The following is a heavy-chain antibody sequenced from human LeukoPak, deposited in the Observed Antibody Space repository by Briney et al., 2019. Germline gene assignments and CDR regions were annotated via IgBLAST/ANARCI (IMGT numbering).Heavy chain of an antibody. CDR1: GFTFDDYG. D-gene: IGHD1-1*01. Sequence: PGGSLRLSCAASGFTFDDYGMSWVRQAPGKGLEWVSGINWNGGSTGYADSVKGRFTISRDNAKNSLYLQMNSLRAEDTAVYYCARWGTTGTTGDYWGQGTLVTVSS. J-gene: IGHJ4*02. CDR2: INWNGGST. V-gene: IGHV3-20*04. CDR3: ARWGTTGTTGDY.